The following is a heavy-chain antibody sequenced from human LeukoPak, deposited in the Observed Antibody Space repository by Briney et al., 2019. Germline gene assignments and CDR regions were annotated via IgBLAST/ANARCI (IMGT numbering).Heavy chain of an antibody. J-gene: IGHJ4*02. CDR1: GGTFSSYA. CDR2: IIPIFGTA. V-gene: IGHV1-69*05. CDR3: ARNPKEMATIINYFDY. Sequence: ASVKVSCKASGGTFSSYAISWVRQAPGQGLEWMGGIIPIFGTAYYAQKFQGRVTITTDESTSTAYMELSSLRSEDTAVYYCARNPKEMATIINYFDYWGQGTLVTVSS. D-gene: IGHD5-24*01.